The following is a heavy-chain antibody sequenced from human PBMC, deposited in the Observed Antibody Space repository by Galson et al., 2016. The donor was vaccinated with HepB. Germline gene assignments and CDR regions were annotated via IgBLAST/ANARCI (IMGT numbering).Heavy chain of an antibody. D-gene: IGHD3-3*01. CDR3: ARSYYDFWSGYKGYYFDY. Sequence: SLRLSCAASGSTFSDYYMSWIRQAPGKGLEWVSYISRFDISSDTAVYHADSVKGRFTISRDNANNLLYLQMNSLRAEDTAVYYCARSYYDFWSGYKGYYFDYWGQGAPVTVSP. CDR2: ISRFDISSDTAV. V-gene: IGHV3-11*01. CDR1: GSTFSDYY. J-gene: IGHJ4*02.